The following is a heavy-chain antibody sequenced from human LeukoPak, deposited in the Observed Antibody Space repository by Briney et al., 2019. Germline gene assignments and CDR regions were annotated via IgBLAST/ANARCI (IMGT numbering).Heavy chain of an antibody. CDR3: ATTHQEVRFWEWSRQVNWFDP. CDR2: ISAYNGNT. D-gene: IGHD3-3*01. V-gene: IGHV1-18*01. J-gene: IGHJ5*02. CDR1: GYTFTSYG. Sequence: ASVKVSCKASGYTFTSYGISWVRQAPGQGLEWMGWISAYNGNTNYAQKLQGRVTMTTDTSTSTAYMELRSLRSEDTAVYYCATTHQEVRFWEWSRQVNWFDPWGQETLVTVSS.